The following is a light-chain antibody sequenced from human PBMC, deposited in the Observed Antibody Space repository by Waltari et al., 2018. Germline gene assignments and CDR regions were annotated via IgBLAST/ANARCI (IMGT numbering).Light chain of an antibody. J-gene: IGLJ2*01. CDR2: EVS. Sequence: QSALTQPASVSGSPGQSITISCTGTSSDVGGYNYVSWYQQHPGKAPKLMIYEVSNRPVGVSNRFSGSKSGNTASLTSSGLQAEDEADYYCSSYTSSSTLVFGGGTKLTVL. CDR1: SSDVGGYNY. CDR3: SSYTSSSTLV. V-gene: IGLV2-14*01.